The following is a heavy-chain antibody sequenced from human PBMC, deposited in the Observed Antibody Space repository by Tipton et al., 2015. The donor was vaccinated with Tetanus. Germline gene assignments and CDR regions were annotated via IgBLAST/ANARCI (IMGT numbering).Heavy chain of an antibody. CDR3: ARGEGHLVC. CDR2: IIPIFGTA. J-gene: IGHJ4*02. V-gene: IGHV1-69*13. Sequence: QLVQSGAEVKKPGASVKVSCKASGYTFTGYYMHWVRQAPGQGLEWMGGIIPIFGTANYAQKFQGRVTITADESTSTAYMELSSLRSEDTAVYYCARGEGHLVCWGQGTLVTVSS. CDR1: GYTFTGYY. D-gene: IGHD6-6*01.